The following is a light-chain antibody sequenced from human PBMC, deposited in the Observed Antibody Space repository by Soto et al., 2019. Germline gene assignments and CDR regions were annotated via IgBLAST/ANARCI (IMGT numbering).Light chain of an antibody. CDR3: QQYGTSLPVT. Sequence: PGERATLSCRASQSLTNDYLAWYQQKPGQAPRLLIFGASSRATGIPDRFSGSGSGTDFTLTISRLEPEDFAVYYCQQYGTSLPVTVGQGTRLEIK. V-gene: IGKV3-20*01. J-gene: IGKJ5*01. CDR1: QSLTNDY. CDR2: GAS.